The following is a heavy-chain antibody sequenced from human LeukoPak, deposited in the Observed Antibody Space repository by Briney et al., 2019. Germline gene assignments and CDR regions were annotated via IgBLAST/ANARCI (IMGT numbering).Heavy chain of an antibody. CDR3: ARDFYGGVAAAGTSPYL. Sequence: ASVKVSCKASGYTFTSYDINWVRQATGQGLEWMGWMNPNSGNTGYAQKFQGRVTMTRNTSISTAYMELSRLRSDDTAVYYCARDFYGGVAAAGTSPYLWGQGTLVTVSS. CDR2: MNPNSGNT. CDR1: GYTFTSYD. J-gene: IGHJ4*02. V-gene: IGHV1-8*01. D-gene: IGHD6-13*01.